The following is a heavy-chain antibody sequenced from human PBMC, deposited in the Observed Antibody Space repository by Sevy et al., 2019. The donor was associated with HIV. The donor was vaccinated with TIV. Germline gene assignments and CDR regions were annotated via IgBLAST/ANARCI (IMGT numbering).Heavy chain of an antibody. CDR3: ATGGLRYFSGASGYQGDWFDP. V-gene: IGHV1-24*01. D-gene: IGHD2-15*01. J-gene: IGHJ5*02. CDR2: FDPGSGAT. CDR1: GYTLTELS. Sequence: ASVKVSCKVSGYTLTELSMHWVRQAPGKGLEWMGGFDPGSGATVYARKFQGRVIMTEDTSTDTGYMELGSLRSENTAVYYCATGGLRYFSGASGYQGDWFDPWGQGTLVTVSS.